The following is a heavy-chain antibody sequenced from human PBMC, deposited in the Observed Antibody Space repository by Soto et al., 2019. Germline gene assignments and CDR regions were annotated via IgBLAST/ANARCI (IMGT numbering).Heavy chain of an antibody. V-gene: IGHV1-18*01. CDR3: ARARGGILVRTVPVTYLFEY. D-gene: IGHD3-10*01. CDR2: IGGYSGNT. Sequence: ASVKVSCKASGYSFSTYGLSWVRQAPGQGLEWMGWIGGYSGNTNYAQKYQGRVTVTADTSTSTAYMELRNLTSDDTAVYYCARARGGILVRTVPVTYLFEYWG. J-gene: IGHJ4*01. CDR1: GYSFSTYG.